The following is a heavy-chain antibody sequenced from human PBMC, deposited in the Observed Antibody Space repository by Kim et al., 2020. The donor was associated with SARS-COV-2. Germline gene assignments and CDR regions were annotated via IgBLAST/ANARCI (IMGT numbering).Heavy chain of an antibody. D-gene: IGHD6-13*01. CDR2: IKQDGSEK. CDR1: GFTFSSYW. Sequence: GGSLRLSCAASGFTFSSYWMSWVRQAPGKGLEWVANIKQDGSEKYYVDSVKGRFTISRDNAKNSLYLQMNSLRAEDTAVYYCARDQPPGIAAAVFGMDVWGQGTTVTVSS. V-gene: IGHV3-7*01. CDR3: ARDQPPGIAAAVFGMDV. J-gene: IGHJ6*02.